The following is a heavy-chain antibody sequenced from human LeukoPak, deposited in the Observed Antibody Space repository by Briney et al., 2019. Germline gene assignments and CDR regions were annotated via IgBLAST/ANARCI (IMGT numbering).Heavy chain of an antibody. J-gene: IGHJ6*03. Sequence: SETLSLTCSVSGGFISGYYWTWIRQPPGKRLEWLGYIYSTGSTNYNPSLKSRIAISVDTSKNQFYLNLTSVSAADTAVYYCARGQGSSSWYGDYYYYYMDVWGKGTTVTVSS. D-gene: IGHD6-13*01. CDR2: IYSTGST. CDR1: GGFISGYY. CDR3: ARGQGSSSWYGDYYYYYMDV. V-gene: IGHV4-59*13.